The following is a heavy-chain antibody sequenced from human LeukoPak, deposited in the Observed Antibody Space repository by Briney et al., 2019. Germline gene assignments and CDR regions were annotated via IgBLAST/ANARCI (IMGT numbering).Heavy chain of an antibody. D-gene: IGHD3-3*01. CDR2: MNPNSGNT. Sequence: ASEKVSCKASGYTFTSYDINWVRQATGQGLEWMGWMNPNSGNTGYAQKFQGRVTITRNTSISTAYMELSSLRSEDTAVYYCATPEYYDFWSGYLSMDVWGKGTTVTVSS. V-gene: IGHV1-8*03. J-gene: IGHJ6*03. CDR1: GYTFTSYD. CDR3: ATPEYYDFWSGYLSMDV.